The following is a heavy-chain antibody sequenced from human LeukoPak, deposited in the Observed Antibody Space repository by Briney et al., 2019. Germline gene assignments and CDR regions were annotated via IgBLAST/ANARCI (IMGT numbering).Heavy chain of an antibody. J-gene: IGHJ6*03. CDR1: GYTFTSYG. D-gene: IGHD2-15*01. V-gene: IGHV1-18*01. CDR2: ISAYNGNT. Sequence: ASVKVSCKASGYTFTSYGISWVRQAPGQGLEWMGWISAYNGNTNYAQKLQGRVTMTTDTSTSTAYMELRSLRSDDTAAYYCARGGSAIHYYYYMDVWGKGTTVTVSS. CDR3: ARGGSAIHYYYYMDV.